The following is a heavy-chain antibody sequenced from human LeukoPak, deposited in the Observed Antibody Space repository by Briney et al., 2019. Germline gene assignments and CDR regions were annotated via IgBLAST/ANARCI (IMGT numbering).Heavy chain of an antibody. CDR1: GGSISSYY. CDR3: AREGVTNNWFDP. J-gene: IGHJ5*02. D-gene: IGHD5-18*01. CDR2: IYYSGST. Sequence: SETLSLTCTVSGGSISSYYWSWIRQPPGKGLEWIGYIYYSGSTNYNPSLKSRVTISVDTSKNQFSLKRSSVTAADTAVYYCAREGVTNNWFDPWGQGTLVTVSS. V-gene: IGHV4-59*01.